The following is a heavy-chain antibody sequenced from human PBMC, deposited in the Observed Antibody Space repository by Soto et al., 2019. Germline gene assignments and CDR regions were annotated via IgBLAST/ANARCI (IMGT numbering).Heavy chain of an antibody. Sequence: KPSETLSLTCAFSVYSIISGYFCGWIRQPPGKGLEWIGNISHSGNTYYSPSLKRRVTISADTSKNQFSLKLSSVTAADTAVYYCARDLGHRSGGMDVWGQGTTVTVSS. D-gene: IGHD3-10*01. CDR2: ISHSGNT. J-gene: IGHJ6*02. V-gene: IGHV4-38-2*02. CDR1: VYSIISGYF. CDR3: ARDLGHRSGGMDV.